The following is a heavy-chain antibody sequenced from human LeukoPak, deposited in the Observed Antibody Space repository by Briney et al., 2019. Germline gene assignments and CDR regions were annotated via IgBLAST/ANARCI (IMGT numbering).Heavy chain of an antibody. D-gene: IGHD6-13*01. J-gene: IGHJ5*02. V-gene: IGHV4-34*01. CDR3: ARQKGDGRRDSSSWYAQAARKRYNWFDP. CDR2: IHHCGST. CDR1: GESLRGYY. Sequence: PSETLSLTCAVYGESLRGYYWSWIRQPPAKGQEMNGEIHHCGSTNNNPSLKSRVNLTVDTSKNQFSLKLSSVTAADTAVYYCARQKGDGRRDSSSWYAQAARKRYNWFDPWGQGTVVTVPS.